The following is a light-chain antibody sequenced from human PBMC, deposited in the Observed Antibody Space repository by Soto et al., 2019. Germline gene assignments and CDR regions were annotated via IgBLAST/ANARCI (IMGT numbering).Light chain of an antibody. J-gene: IGKJ3*01. CDR3: QQFHNWPFT. CDR1: QNIANN. Sequence: EIVMTQSPATLSVSPGERATLSCRASQNIANNLAWYQQKPGQAPRLLIYGASTTATGFPARFSGIGSGTEFTLTISSLQSEDFAIYYCQQFHNWPFTFGPGTTVDLK. V-gene: IGKV3-15*01. CDR2: GAS.